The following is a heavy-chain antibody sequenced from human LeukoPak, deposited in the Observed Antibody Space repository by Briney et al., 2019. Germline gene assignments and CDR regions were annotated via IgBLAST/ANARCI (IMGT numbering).Heavy chain of an antibody. J-gene: IGHJ3*02. V-gene: IGHV3-23*01. Sequence: GGSLRLSCAASGFTFSRYTMNWVRQAPGKGLEWVSAISGSGGSTYYADSVKGRFTISRDNSKNTLYLQMNSLRAEDTAVYYCAKGYSSSWYRNAFDIWGQGTMVTVSS. CDR2: ISGSGGST. D-gene: IGHD6-13*01. CDR1: GFTFSRYT. CDR3: AKGYSSSWYRNAFDI.